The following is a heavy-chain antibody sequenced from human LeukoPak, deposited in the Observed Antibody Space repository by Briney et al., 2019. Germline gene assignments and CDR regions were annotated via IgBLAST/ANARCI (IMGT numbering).Heavy chain of an antibody. Sequence: GASVKVSCKASGYTFTGYYMHWVRQAPGQGLEWMGWINPNSGGTNYAQKFQGRVTMTRNTSISTAYMELSSLRSEDTAVYYCARLYYDSSGYYSDYWGQGTLVTVSS. J-gene: IGHJ4*02. CDR3: ARLYYDSSGYYSDY. CDR2: INPNSGGT. CDR1: GYTFTGYY. V-gene: IGHV1-2*02. D-gene: IGHD3-22*01.